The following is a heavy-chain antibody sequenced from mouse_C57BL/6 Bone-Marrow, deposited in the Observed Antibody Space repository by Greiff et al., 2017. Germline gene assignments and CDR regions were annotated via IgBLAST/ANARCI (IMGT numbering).Heavy chain of an antibody. V-gene: IGHV1-64*01. D-gene: IGHD1-1*01. CDR2: IHPGSGST. Sequence: QVQLQQPGAELVKPGASVQLSCKASGYTFTSYWMPWVKQRPGQGLEWIGMIHPGSGSTNYNEKFKSKATLTVDKSSSTAYMQLSSLTSEDSAVYYCARNYYGSSYDWYFGGWGTGITVTV. CDR1: GYTFTSYW. J-gene: IGHJ1*03. CDR3: ARNYYGSSYDWYFGG.